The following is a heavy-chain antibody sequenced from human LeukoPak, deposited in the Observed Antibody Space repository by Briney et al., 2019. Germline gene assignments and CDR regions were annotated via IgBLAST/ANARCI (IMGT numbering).Heavy chain of an antibody. D-gene: IGHD5-12*01. Sequence: PGGSLRLSCSASGFTFSSYAMHWVRQAPGKGLEYVSAISSNGGSTYYADSVKGRFTISRDNSKNTLYLQMSSLRAEDTAVYYCVKGRNVVATIIFDYWGQGTLVTVSS. CDR2: ISSNGGST. V-gene: IGHV3-64D*09. CDR1: GFTFSSYA. CDR3: VKGRNVVATIIFDY. J-gene: IGHJ4*02.